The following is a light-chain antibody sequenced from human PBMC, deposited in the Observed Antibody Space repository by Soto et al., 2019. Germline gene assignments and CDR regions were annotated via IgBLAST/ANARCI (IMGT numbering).Light chain of an antibody. CDR2: GAS. V-gene: IGKV3-20*01. CDR3: QQYGSSPRT. CDR1: QSVSSTY. Sequence: EIGLTQSPGTLSLSPGERATLSCRASQSVSSTYLAWYQQKPGQAPRLLIYGASSRATGIPDRFSGSGSGTDFTLTISRLEPEDFAVYYCQQYGSSPRTFGQGTKLELK. J-gene: IGKJ2*01.